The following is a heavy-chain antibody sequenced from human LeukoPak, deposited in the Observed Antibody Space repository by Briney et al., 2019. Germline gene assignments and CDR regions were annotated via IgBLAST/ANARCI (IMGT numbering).Heavy chain of an antibody. J-gene: IGHJ4*02. CDR3: ARGGTYYPCIDY. Sequence: GASVKASCKASGYTFTTTYINWVRQAPGQGLEWMGWISAYNGKTSYAQKFQGRVTMTTDSSTNTAYMDLTSLRSDDTAVYYCARGGTYYPCIDYWGQGTLVTVSS. CDR2: ISAYNGKT. V-gene: IGHV1-18*01. D-gene: IGHD1-26*01. CDR1: GYTFTTTY.